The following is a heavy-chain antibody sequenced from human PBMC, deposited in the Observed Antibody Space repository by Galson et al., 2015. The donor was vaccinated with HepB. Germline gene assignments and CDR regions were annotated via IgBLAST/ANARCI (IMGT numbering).Heavy chain of an antibody. J-gene: IGHJ4*02. CDR1: GYTFTSYY. CDR2: INPSGGST. V-gene: IGHV1-46*01. Sequence: SVKVSCKASGYTFTSYYMHWVRQAPGQGLEWMGIINPSGGSTSYAQKFQGRVTMTRDTSTSTVYMELSSLRSEDTAVYYCARASSGWYFCSTPSISSSTDKGYKFDYWGQGTLVTVSS. D-gene: IGHD6-19*01. CDR3: ARASSGWYFCSTPSISSSTDKGYKFDY.